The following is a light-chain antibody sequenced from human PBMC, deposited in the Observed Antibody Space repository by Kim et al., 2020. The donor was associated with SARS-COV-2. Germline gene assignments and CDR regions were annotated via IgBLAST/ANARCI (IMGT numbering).Light chain of an antibody. CDR1: ISDVGAFKY. CDR2: DVT. Sequence: GQSLTLSSTAPISDVGAFKYVSWFQQHPGKAPKLMIYDVTERPSGISNRFSGSTSGNTASLTISGLQAEDEADYYCSSYTTANTRLFGTGTKVTVL. J-gene: IGLJ1*01. V-gene: IGLV2-14*03. CDR3: SSYTTANTRL.